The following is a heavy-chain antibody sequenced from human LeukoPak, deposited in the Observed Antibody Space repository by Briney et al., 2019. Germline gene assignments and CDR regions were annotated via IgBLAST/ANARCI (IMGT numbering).Heavy chain of an antibody. Sequence: ASVKVSCKASGYTFTSYGISWVRQAPGQGLEWMGWISAYNGNTNYAQKLQGRVTMTTDTSTSTAYMELRSLRSDDTAVYYCARGQKRGYDFWSGYYELDYWGQGTLVTVSS. J-gene: IGHJ4*02. V-gene: IGHV1-18*01. CDR1: GYTFTSYG. CDR3: ARGQKRGYDFWSGYYELDY. CDR2: ISAYNGNT. D-gene: IGHD3-3*01.